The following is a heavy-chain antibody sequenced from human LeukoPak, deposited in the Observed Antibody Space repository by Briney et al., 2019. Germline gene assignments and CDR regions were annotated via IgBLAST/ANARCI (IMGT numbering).Heavy chain of an antibody. CDR3: ASGRYRTGSYYPFDY. J-gene: IGHJ4*02. D-gene: IGHD3-10*01. CDR1: GFTFSSYA. Sequence: GGSLRLSCAASGFTFSSYAMSWVRQAPGKGLEWVSAISGSGGSTYYADSVKGRFTISRDNSTNTLYLQMNSLRAEDTAVYYCASGRYRTGSYYPFDYWGQGTLVTVPS. CDR2: ISGSGGST. V-gene: IGHV3-23*01.